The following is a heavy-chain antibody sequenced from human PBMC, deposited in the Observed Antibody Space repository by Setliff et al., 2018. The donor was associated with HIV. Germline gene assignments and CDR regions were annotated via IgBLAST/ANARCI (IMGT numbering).Heavy chain of an antibody. Sequence: PGESLKISCKGSGYSFTSYWIGWVRQMPGKGLEWMGIIYPGDSDTRYSPSFQGQVTISAGKSISTAYLQWSSLKASDTAMYYCASGFSGSYFQFYFDYWGQGTLVTVSS. J-gene: IGHJ4*02. CDR3: ASGFSGSYFQFYFDY. V-gene: IGHV5-51*01. D-gene: IGHD1-26*01. CDR2: IYPGDSDT. CDR1: GYSFTSYW.